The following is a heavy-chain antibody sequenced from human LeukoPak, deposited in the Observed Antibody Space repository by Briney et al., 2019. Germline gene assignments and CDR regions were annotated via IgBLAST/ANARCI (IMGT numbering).Heavy chain of an antibody. CDR2: ISHEGIT. CDR1: RGSFSGYY. CDR3: ARALILSL. V-gene: IGHV4-34*01. Sequence: PSETLSLTCAVYRGSFSGYYWNWIRQPPGKGLEWIGEISHEGITNFNPSLKSRVTMSVDTSKNQFSLKLSSVTAADTAVYYCARALILSLWGQGTLVTVSS. D-gene: IGHD3-16*01. J-gene: IGHJ4*02.